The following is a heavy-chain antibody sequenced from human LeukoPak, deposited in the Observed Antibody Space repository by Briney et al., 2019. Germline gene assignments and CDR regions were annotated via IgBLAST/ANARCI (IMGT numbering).Heavy chain of an antibody. CDR2: INHSGST. Sequence: SETLSLTCAVYGGSFSGYYWSWIRQPPGKGLEWIGEINHSGSTNYNPSLKSRVTISVDTSKNQFSLKLSSVTAADTAVYYCARGPDYYDSSGYYFDYWGQGTLGTVSS. CDR3: ARGPDYYDSSGYYFDY. D-gene: IGHD3-22*01. J-gene: IGHJ4*02. CDR1: GGSFSGYY. V-gene: IGHV4-34*01.